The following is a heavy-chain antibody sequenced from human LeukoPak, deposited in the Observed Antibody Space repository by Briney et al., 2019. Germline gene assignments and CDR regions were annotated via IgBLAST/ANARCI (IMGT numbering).Heavy chain of an antibody. D-gene: IGHD4-23*01. CDR3: AGGGNSGNSLVDY. V-gene: IGHV4-34*01. CDR2: INHSGTT. CDR1: GGSFSGYY. J-gene: IGHJ4*02. Sequence: SETLSLTCAVYGGSFSGYYWSWIRQPPGKGLEWIGEINHSGTTNNNPSLKSRVSISVDTSKNQFSLKLSSVTAADTAVYYCAGGGNSGNSLVDYWGQGTLVTVSS.